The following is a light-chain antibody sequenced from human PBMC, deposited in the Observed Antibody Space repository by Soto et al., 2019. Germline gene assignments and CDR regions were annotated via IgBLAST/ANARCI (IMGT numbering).Light chain of an antibody. CDR2: SNN. Sequence: QSVLTQPPSASETPGQSVTISCSGSTSNIGSNYVSWYQQLPGTAPKLLIYSNNQRPSGVPDRFSGSKSGTSASLAISGLRSEDEADYYCAAWDDSLSAVFGGGTKLTVL. CDR3: AAWDDSLSAV. J-gene: IGLJ3*02. CDR1: TSNIGSNY. V-gene: IGLV1-47*02.